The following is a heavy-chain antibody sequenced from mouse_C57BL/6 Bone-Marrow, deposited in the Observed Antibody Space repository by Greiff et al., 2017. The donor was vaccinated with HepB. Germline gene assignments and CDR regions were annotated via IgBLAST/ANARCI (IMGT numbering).Heavy chain of an antibody. J-gene: IGHJ2*01. CDR2: INPNNGGT. CDR3: AREGRTTVYYFDY. CDR1: GYTFTDYN. Sequence: VQLQQSGPELVKPGASVKMSCKASGYTFTDYNMHWVKQSHGKSLEWIGYINPNNGGTSYNQKFKGKATLTVNKSSSTAYMELRSLTSEDSAVYYCAREGRTTVYYFDYWGQGTTLTVSS. D-gene: IGHD1-1*01. V-gene: IGHV1-22*01.